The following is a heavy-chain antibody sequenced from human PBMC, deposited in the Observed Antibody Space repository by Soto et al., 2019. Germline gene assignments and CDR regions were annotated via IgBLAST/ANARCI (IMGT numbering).Heavy chain of an antibody. D-gene: IGHD2-8*01. Sequence: SETLSLTCAVYGGSFSGYYWSWIRQPPGKGLEWIGEINHSGSTKYNPCLKSRVTMPVDTSKKRFSLKRSSVTAADTAVYYCARAREWYHSREEQYYYYGMDGGGQGTTVT. V-gene: IGHV4-34*01. CDR3: ARAREWYHSREEQYYYYGMDG. J-gene: IGHJ6*02. CDR1: GGSFSGYY. CDR2: INHSGST.